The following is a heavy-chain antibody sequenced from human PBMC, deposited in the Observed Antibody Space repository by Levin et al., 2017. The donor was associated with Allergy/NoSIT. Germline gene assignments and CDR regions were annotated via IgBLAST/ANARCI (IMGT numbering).Heavy chain of an antibody. Sequence: GGSLRLSCAASGFTFSSYSMNWVRQAPGKGLEWVSSISTTSLHIYYADSVKGRFTISRDNAKNSLFLQMNSLRAEDTAVYFCARGSTIIQREDRFDIWGQGTMVTVSS. D-gene: IGHD5-18*01. CDR1: GFTFSSYS. CDR2: ISTTSLHI. V-gene: IGHV3-21*01. J-gene: IGHJ3*02. CDR3: ARGSTIIQREDRFDI.